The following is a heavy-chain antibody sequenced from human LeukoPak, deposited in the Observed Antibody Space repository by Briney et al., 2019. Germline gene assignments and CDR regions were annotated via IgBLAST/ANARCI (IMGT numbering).Heavy chain of an antibody. CDR3: AKDVGKWESLHFFDY. J-gene: IGHJ4*02. Sequence: GGSLRLSCTASGFTFNNYAMTWVRQAPGKGLEWVSSISGSGDSTYYADSVTGRFTISRDNSRNTLYLQMNSLRGDDTAVYYCAKDVGKWESLHFFDYWGQGTLVTVSS. D-gene: IGHD1-26*01. CDR1: GFTFNNYA. CDR2: ISGSGDST. V-gene: IGHV3-23*01.